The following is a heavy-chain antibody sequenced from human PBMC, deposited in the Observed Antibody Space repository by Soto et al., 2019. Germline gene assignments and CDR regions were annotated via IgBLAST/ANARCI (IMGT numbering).Heavy chain of an antibody. CDR2: IIPIFGTA. D-gene: IGHD2-2*01. CDR1: GGTFSSYA. Sequence: QVQLVQSGAEVQKPGSSVKVSCKASGGTFSSYAISWVRQAPGQGLEWMGGIIPIFGTANYAQKFQGRVTITADESTSTAYMELSSLRSEDTAVYYCARSGIVVVPAATGWWFDPWGQGTLVTVSS. CDR3: ARSGIVVVPAATGWWFDP. J-gene: IGHJ5*02. V-gene: IGHV1-69*01.